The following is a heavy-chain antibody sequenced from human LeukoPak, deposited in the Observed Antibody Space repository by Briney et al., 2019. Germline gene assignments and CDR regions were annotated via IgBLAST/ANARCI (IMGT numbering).Heavy chain of an antibody. J-gene: IGHJ4*02. CDR3: ARFRCTVVVVTAMPPCYFDY. D-gene: IGHD2-21*02. CDR2: ISAYNGNT. CDR1: GYTFTSYG. V-gene: IGHV1-18*01. Sequence: GASVKVSCKASGYTFTSYGISWVRQAPGQGLEWMGWISAYNGNTNYAQKLQGRVTMTTDTSTSTAYMELRSLRSDDTAVYYCARFRCTVVVVTAMPPCYFDYWGQGTLVTVSS.